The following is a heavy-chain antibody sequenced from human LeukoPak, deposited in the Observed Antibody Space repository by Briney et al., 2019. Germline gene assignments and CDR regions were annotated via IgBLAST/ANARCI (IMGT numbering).Heavy chain of an antibody. D-gene: IGHD2-15*01. CDR1: GGSISSSSYY. CDR3: ARGRRAWDIVVVVAATPSAFDI. J-gene: IGHJ3*02. CDR2: INHSGST. Sequence: SETLSLTCTVSGGSISSSSYYWSWIRQPPGKGLEWIGEINHSGSTNYNPSLKSRVTISVDTSKNQFSLKLSSVTAADTAVYYCARGRRAWDIVVVVAATPSAFDIWGQGTMVTVSS. V-gene: IGHV4-39*07.